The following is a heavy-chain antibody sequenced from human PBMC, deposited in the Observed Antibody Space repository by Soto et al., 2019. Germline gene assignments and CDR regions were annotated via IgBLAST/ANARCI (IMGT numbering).Heavy chain of an antibody. V-gene: IGHV4-34*01. D-gene: IGHD3-10*01. CDR3: ARGRVVVYYYGSGSYFGRDY. J-gene: IGHJ4*02. Sequence: QVQLQQWGAGLLKPSETLSLTCAVYGGSFSGYYWSWIRQPPGKGLEWIGEINHSGSTNYNPSLKSRVTISVDTSKNQFSLKLSSVTAADTAVYYCARGRVVVYYYGSGSYFGRDYWGQGTLVTVSS. CDR1: GGSFSGYY. CDR2: INHSGST.